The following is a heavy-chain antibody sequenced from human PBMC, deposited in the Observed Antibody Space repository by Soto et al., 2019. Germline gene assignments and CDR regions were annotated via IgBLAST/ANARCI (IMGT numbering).Heavy chain of an antibody. CDR1: GYTFTSYD. CDR2: MNPNSGNT. Sequence: ASVKVSCKASGYTFTSYDINWVRQATGQGLEWMGWMNPNSGNTGYAQKFQGRVTMTRNTSISTAYMELSSLRSEDTAVYYCARVSNPSSSWYRFYYSYYGMEVWGQGTTVNVSS. J-gene: IGHJ6*02. CDR3: ARVSNPSSSWYRFYYSYYGMEV. V-gene: IGHV1-8*01. D-gene: IGHD6-13*01.